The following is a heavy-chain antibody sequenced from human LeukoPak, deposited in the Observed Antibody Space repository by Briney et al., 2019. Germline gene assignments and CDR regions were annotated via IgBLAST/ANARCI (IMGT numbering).Heavy chain of an antibody. CDR3: ARVGVLSSSWLLY. J-gene: IGHJ4*02. CDR2: ISISSNYI. Sequence: GGSLRLSCAASGFTFSRYSMNWVRQAPGKGLEWVSSISISSNYIYYADSVKGRFTISRDNAKNSLYLQMNSLRAADTAVYYCARVGVLSSSWLLYWGQGTLVTVSS. D-gene: IGHD6-13*01. V-gene: IGHV3-21*01. CDR1: GFTFSRYS.